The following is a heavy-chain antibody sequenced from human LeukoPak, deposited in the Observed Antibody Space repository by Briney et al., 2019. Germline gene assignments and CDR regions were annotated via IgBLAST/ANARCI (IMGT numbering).Heavy chain of an antibody. Sequence: SETLSLTCTVSGVSISSYYWSWIRQPPGKGLEWIGYIYYSGSTNYNPSLNSRVTISIDTSRNQFSLKLSSVTAADTAVYFCARGGPNYHDSSPHWFDPWGQGILVTVSA. CDR1: GVSISSYY. D-gene: IGHD3-22*01. CDR2: IYYSGST. CDR3: ARGGPNYHDSSPHWFDP. V-gene: IGHV4-59*01. J-gene: IGHJ5*02.